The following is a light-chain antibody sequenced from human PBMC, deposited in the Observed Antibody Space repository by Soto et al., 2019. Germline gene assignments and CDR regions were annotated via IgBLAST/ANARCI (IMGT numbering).Light chain of an antibody. CDR1: QSVSSSY. J-gene: IGKJ5*01. CDR3: QQCGSSSN. CDR2: GAS. V-gene: IGKV3-20*01. Sequence: EIVLTHSPGTLSLSPWERATLSCRASQSVSSSYLAWYQQKPGQAPRLLIYGASSRATGIPDRFSGSGSGTDFTLTISRLEPEDFAVYYCQQCGSSSNFGQGTRLEIK.